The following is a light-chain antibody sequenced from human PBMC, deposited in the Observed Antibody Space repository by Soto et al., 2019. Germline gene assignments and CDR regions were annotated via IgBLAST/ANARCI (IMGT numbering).Light chain of an antibody. CDR2: GAS. Sequence: ILMTHAPATLSASPKERATLSCRASQSVSSNLAWYQQKPGQAPRLLIYGASTRATGIPARFSGSGSGTEFTLTISSLQSEDFAVYYCQQYNNWPPLTFGGGTKVDIK. V-gene: IGKV3-15*01. J-gene: IGKJ4*01. CDR3: QQYNNWPPLT. CDR1: QSVSSN.